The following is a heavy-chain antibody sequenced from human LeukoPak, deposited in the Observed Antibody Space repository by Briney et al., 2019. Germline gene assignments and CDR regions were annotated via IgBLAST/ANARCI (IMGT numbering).Heavy chain of an antibody. CDR2: INPSGGST. V-gene: IGHV1-46*01. D-gene: IGHD6-13*01. CDR1: GYTSTNYY. J-gene: IGHJ4*02. CDR3: ARPPPSSSWPPEAY. Sequence: GASVKVSCKASGYTSTNYYMHRVRQAPGQGLEWMGVINPSGGSTNYAQKFQGRVAMTRDTSTNTVYMELSSLRSEDTAVYYCARPPPSSSWPPEAYWGQGTLVTVSS.